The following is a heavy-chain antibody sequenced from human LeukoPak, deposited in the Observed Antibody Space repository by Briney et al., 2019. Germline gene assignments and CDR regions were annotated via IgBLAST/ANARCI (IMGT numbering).Heavy chain of an antibody. J-gene: IGHJ3*02. V-gene: IGHV2-70*11. CDR3: ARLRDGYNFGYGFDI. D-gene: IGHD5-24*01. CDR2: IDWDDDK. Sequence: SGPTLVNPTQTLTLTCTFSGFSLSTRAMYVSWIRQPPGKALEWLARIDWDDDKYYRTSLKTRLTISKDTSKNQVVLTVTNMDPVDTATYYCARLRDGYNFGYGFDIWGQGTMVTVSS. CDR1: GFSLSTRAMY.